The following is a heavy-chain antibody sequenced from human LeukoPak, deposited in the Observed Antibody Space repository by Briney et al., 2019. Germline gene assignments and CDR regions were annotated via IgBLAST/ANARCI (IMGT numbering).Heavy chain of an antibody. V-gene: IGHV1-2*06. J-gene: IGHJ4*02. CDR3: TRDLTISGPIGY. CDR2: IDPHSGGT. CDR1: GYTFTDYA. D-gene: IGHD3-9*01. Sequence: ASVKVSCKASGYTFTDYAIQWMRQAPGQGLEWMGRIDPHSGGTNYAQKFQGRVTLTRDASISTAYMDLSRLRSDDTAFYYCTRDLTISGPIGYWGQETLVTVSS.